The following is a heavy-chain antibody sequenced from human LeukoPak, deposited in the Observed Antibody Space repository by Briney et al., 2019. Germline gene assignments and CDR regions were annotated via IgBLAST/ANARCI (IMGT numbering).Heavy chain of an antibody. J-gene: IGHJ3*02. CDR2: IYSGGST. D-gene: IGHD6-19*01. CDR3: AREKQSSGWSSGFDI. Sequence: GGSLRLSCAASGFTVSSNYMSWVRQAPGKGLEWVSVIYSGGSTYYADSVKGRFTFSRDNSKNTLYLQMNSLRAEDTAVYYCAREKQSSGWSSGFDIWGQGTMVTVSS. V-gene: IGHV3-53*01. CDR1: GFTVSSNY.